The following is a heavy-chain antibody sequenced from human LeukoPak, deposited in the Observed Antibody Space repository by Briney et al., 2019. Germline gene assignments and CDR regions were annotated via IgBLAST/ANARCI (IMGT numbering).Heavy chain of an antibody. V-gene: IGHV4-39*07. Sequence: SETLSLTCTVSGGSISSSSYYWGWIRQPPGKGLEWIGSIYYSGSTYYNPSLKSRVTISVDTSKNQFSLKLSSVTAADTAVYYCASRFNSSSWYHTGAFDIWGQGTMVTVSS. CDR3: ASRFNSSSWYHTGAFDI. CDR2: IYYSGST. J-gene: IGHJ3*02. CDR1: GGSISSSSYY. D-gene: IGHD6-13*01.